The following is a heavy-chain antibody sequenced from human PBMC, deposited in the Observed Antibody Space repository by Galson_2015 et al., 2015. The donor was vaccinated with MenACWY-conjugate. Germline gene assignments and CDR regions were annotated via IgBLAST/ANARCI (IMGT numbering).Heavy chain of an antibody. Sequence: SLRLSCAASGFTFSSYWMHWVRQAPGKGLVWVSRVNSDGSGTGYADSVKGRFTISRDNAKNMLFLQMSSLKVEDTAVYYCARSYVPGSDRKNYYMDVWGKGTTVSVS. D-gene: IGHD3-16*01. J-gene: IGHJ6*03. CDR2: VNSDGSGT. CDR1: GFTFSSYW. V-gene: IGHV3-74*01. CDR3: ARSYVPGSDRKNYYMDV.